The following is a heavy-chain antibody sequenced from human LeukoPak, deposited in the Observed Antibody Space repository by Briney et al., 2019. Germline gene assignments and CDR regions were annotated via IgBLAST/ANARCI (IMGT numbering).Heavy chain of an antibody. CDR2: FDPEDGET. V-gene: IGHV1-24*01. CDR1: GYTLTELS. Sequence: ASVKVSCKVSGYTLTELSMHWVRQAPGKGLEWMGGFDPEDGETIYAQKFQGRVTMTEDTSTDTAYMELSSLRSEDTAVYSCARASQPVAATVNWFDPWGQGTLVTVSS. J-gene: IGHJ5*02. D-gene: IGHD2-15*01. CDR3: ARASQPVAATVNWFDP.